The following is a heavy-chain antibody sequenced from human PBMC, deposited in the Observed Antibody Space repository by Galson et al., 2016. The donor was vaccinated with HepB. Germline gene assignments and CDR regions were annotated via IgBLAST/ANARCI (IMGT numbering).Heavy chain of an antibody. Sequence: SLRLSCAASGLTFSTYTMNWVRQAPGKGLEWVSLISTTISYVFYADSVKGRFTISRDNAKNSLYLQMNGLRAEDTAVYYCAREVFGGSGNAMDVWGQGTLVTVSS. V-gene: IGHV3-21*01. J-gene: IGHJ3*01. D-gene: IGHD3-10*02. CDR1: GLTFSTYT. CDR3: AREVFGGSGNAMDV. CDR2: ISTTISYV.